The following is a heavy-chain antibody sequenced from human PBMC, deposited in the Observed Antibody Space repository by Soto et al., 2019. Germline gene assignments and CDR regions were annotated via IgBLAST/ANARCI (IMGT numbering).Heavy chain of an antibody. D-gene: IGHD3-10*01. CDR3: ARRGSGSYSDY. CDR2: IYYSGST. CDR1: GGSISSSSGY. J-gene: IGHJ4*02. Sequence: SETRSLRGTGSGGSISSSSGYWGWIRQPPGKGLEWSGSIYYSGSTYYNPSLKSRVTISVDTSKNQFSLKLSSVTAADTAVYYCARRGSGSYSDYWGQGTLVT. V-gene: IGHV4-39*01.